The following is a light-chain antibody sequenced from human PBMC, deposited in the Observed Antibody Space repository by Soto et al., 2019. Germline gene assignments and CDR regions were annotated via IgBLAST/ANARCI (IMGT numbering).Light chain of an antibody. CDR2: DAS. Sequence: EIVLTQSPAILSLSPGERATLSCRASQSVGRYLVWYQQKPGQAPSLLIYDASNRATGVPARFSGSGSGTDFTLTISILESEDFAVYYCQHRNNWPWTLGQGTRVEIK. J-gene: IGKJ1*01. CDR3: QHRNNWPWT. V-gene: IGKV3-11*01. CDR1: QSVGRY.